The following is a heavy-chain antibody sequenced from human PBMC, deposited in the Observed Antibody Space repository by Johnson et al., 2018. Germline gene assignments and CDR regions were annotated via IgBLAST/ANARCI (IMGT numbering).Heavy chain of an antibody. V-gene: IGHV3-15*07. CDR2: ITNDGTT. D-gene: IGHD2-15*01. CDR3: ASVIMLYWWGSFYL. J-gene: IGHJ3*01. CDR1: GFTFSHAW. Sequence: EVQLVESGGGLVKPGGSLRLSCAASGFTFSHAWMNWVRLAPGKGLEWVGRITNDGTTEFAATVKGRFTISRDISKDTVFLQMNSRKTEDPAVYYCASVIMLYWWGSFYLWGQGTRVTVSS.